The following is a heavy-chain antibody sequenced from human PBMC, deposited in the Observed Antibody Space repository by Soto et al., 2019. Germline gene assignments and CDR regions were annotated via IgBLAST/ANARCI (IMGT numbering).Heavy chain of an antibody. CDR1: GGSISSYY. J-gene: IGHJ4*02. CDR3: ARGRRDGYNQDY. D-gene: IGHD5-12*01. V-gene: IGHV4-59*01. Sequence: QVQLQESGPGLVKPSETLSLTCTVSGGSISSYYWSWIRQPPGKGLEWIGYIYYSGSTNYNPSLKSRVTISVDTSKNQFSLKLSSVTAADTAVYYCARGRRDGYNQDYWGQGTLVTVSS. CDR2: IYYSGST.